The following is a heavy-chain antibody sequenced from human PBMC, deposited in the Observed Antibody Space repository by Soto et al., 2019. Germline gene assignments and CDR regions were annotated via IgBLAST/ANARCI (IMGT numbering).Heavy chain of an antibody. J-gene: IGHJ4*02. Sequence: QVQLEESGGGLVKPGGSLRLSCAASGFTFSAVYMSWIRQAPNKGLEYISYISSSGTSANYADSVKGRFTISRDNAKKALYLQINSLRDDDTDVYYCARGRGAVTGHYFDYWGQGALVPVAS. CDR2: ISSSGTSA. V-gene: IGHV3-11*05. CDR1: GFTFSAVY. CDR3: ARGRGAVTGHYFDY. D-gene: IGHD6-19*01.